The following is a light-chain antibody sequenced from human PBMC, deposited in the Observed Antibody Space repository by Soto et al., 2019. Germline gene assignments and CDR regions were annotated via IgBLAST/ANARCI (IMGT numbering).Light chain of an antibody. CDR2: DAS. Sequence: DLQMTQSPSTLSASVGDRVTITCRASQSISKWLAWYQQKPGKAPNLLIYDASSLESGVPSRFSGSGSGTEFTLTNTTLQHDAFAAYYCHQYNTYSPETFGQATKVDI. J-gene: IGKJ1*01. CDR3: HQYNTYSPET. CDR1: QSISKW. V-gene: IGKV1-5*01.